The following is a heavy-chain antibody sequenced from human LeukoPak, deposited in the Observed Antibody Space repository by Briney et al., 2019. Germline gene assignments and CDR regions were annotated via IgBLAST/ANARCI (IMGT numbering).Heavy chain of an antibody. CDR3: AKDGGSYYDSSGFY. CDR2: LSGSGGST. V-gene: IGHV3-23*01. Sequence: GGSLRLSCAVSGFTFSSYAMSWVRQAPGKGLEWVSALSGSGGSTYYADSVKGRFTISRDNSKNTLYLQMNSLRAEDTAVYYCAKDGGSYYDSSGFYWGQGTLVTVSS. J-gene: IGHJ4*02. CDR1: GFTFSSYA. D-gene: IGHD3-22*01.